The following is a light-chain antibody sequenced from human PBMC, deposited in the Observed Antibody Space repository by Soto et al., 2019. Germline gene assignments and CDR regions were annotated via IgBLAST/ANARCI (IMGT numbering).Light chain of an antibody. CDR3: QHYYGFSRT. V-gene: IGKV1-5*01. CDR2: DAS. CDR1: QSISSW. J-gene: IGKJ1*01. Sequence: DIQMTQSPSTLSASVGDRVTITCRASQSISSWLAWYQQKPGKAPKLLIYDASSLESGVPSRFSGSGSGTEFTLTISSLQPDDFATYYCQHYYGFSRTFGQGTKVDI.